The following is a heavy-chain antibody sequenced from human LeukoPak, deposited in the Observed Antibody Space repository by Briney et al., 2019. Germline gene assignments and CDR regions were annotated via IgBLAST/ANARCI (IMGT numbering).Heavy chain of an antibody. CDR3: AKNTIFGVVSEF. CDR2: ISSTSSYI. V-gene: IGHV3-21*01. D-gene: IGHD3-3*01. Sequence: PGGSLRLSCAASGFTFSTYSMNWVRQASGKGLEWVSSISSTSSYIYYADSVKGRFTISRDNAKNSLYLQMNSLRAEDTAVYYCAKNTIFGVVSEFWGQGTLVTVSS. CDR1: GFTFSTYS. J-gene: IGHJ4*02.